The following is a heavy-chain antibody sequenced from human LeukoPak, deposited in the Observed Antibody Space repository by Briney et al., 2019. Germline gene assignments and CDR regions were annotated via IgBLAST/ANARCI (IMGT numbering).Heavy chain of an antibody. V-gene: IGHV4-34*01. CDR2: INHSGST. Sequence: SETLSLTCAVYGGSFSGYYWSWIRQPPGKGLEWIGEINHSGSTNYNPSLKSRVTISVDTSKNQFSLKLSSVAAADTAVYYCARGLEEQWLVILRWFDPWGQGTLVTVSS. CDR1: GGSFSGYY. CDR3: ARGLEEQWLVILRWFDP. J-gene: IGHJ5*02. D-gene: IGHD6-19*01.